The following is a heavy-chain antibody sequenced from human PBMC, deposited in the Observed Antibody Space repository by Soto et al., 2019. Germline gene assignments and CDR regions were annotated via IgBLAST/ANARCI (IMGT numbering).Heavy chain of an antibody. Sequence: ASVKVSCKASGYTFTSCAMHWVRQAPGQRLEWMGWINAGNGNTKYSQKFQGRVTITRDTSASTAYMELSSLRSEDTAVYYCARDLEYSSSSWYFDYWGQGTLVTVSS. CDR1: GYTFTSCA. V-gene: IGHV1-3*01. D-gene: IGHD6-6*01. CDR3: ARDLEYSSSSWYFDY. CDR2: INAGNGNT. J-gene: IGHJ4*02.